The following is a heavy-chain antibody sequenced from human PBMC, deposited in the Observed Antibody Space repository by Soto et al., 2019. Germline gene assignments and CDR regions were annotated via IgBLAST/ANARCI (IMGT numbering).Heavy chain of an antibody. V-gene: IGHV4-39*01. CDR2: LYYSGTV. CDR1: GGSINSGTNY. D-gene: IGHD3-10*01. J-gene: IGHJ6*02. Sequence: PETLALNCTVSGGSINSGTNYWAWVLHPLGNWLEWIGCLYYSGTVYYNPSLRSRATISVDTSNSQFSLRLTSVTAADTAVYYCARHHGYGSGSYFYYYAMDVWGQGNTVTGSS. CDR3: ARHHGYGSGSYFYYYAMDV.